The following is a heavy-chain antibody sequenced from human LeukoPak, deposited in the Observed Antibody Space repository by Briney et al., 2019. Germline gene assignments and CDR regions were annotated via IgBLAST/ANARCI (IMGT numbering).Heavy chain of an antibody. J-gene: IGHJ3*02. CDR3: ARHCSGGSCYGAFDI. CDR1: GFTVSNNY. CDR2: IYSGGAT. V-gene: IGHV3-66*04. D-gene: IGHD2-15*01. Sequence: GGSLRLSCAASGFTVSNNYLHWVRQAPGKGLEWVSVIYSGGATYYADSVKGRFTISRDNAKNSLYLQMNSLRAEDTAVYYCARHCSGGSCYGAFDIWGQGTMVTVSS.